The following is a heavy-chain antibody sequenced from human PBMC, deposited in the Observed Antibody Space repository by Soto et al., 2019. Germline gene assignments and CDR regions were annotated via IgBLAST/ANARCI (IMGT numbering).Heavy chain of an antibody. CDR2: ISGTGAST. V-gene: IGHV3-23*01. CDR3: ARKKAAHSPNDY. Sequence: EVHLSESGGGLVQPGGSLRLSCAASGFTFTSHAMTWVRQSPGRGLEWVSAISGTGASTYYADSVKGRFTISRDNSKNTLYLQMNSLRAEDTALYYCARKKAAHSPNDYWGQGTLVTVSS. CDR1: GFTFTSHA. D-gene: IGHD6-13*01. J-gene: IGHJ4*02.